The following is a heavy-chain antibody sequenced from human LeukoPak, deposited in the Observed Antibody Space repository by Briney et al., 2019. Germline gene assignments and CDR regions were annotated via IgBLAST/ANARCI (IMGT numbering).Heavy chain of an antibody. V-gene: IGHV4-4*07. CDR2: IHSSGTT. J-gene: IGHJ5*02. Sequence: PSETLSLTCTVSGVSMNYYFWNWIRQPAGEGLQWLGRIHSSGTTNYNPSLKSRVTISVDTSKNQFSLKLSSVTAADTAVYYCARAVITMVRGVPFDPWGQGTLVTVSS. D-gene: IGHD3-10*01. CDR3: ARAVITMVRGVPFDP. CDR1: GVSMNYYF.